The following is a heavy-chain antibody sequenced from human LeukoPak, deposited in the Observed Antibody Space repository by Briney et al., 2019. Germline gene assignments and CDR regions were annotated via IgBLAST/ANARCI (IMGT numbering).Heavy chain of an antibody. D-gene: IGHD3-22*01. J-gene: IGHJ5*02. CDR3: ARSHYYDSSGSHNNWFDP. CDR2: INHSGST. V-gene: IGHV4-34*01. Sequence: SETLSLTCTVSGGSISSYYWSWIRQPPGKGLEWIGEINHSGSTNYNPSLKSRVTISVDTSKNQFSLKLSSVTAADTAVYYCARSHYYDSSGSHNNWFDPWGQGTLVTVSS. CDR1: GGSISSYY.